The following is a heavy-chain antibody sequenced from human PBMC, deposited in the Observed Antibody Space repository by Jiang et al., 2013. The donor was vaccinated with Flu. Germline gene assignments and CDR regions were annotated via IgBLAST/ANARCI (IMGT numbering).Heavy chain of an antibody. V-gene: IGHV1-46*01. J-gene: IGHJ4*02. CDR2: ISPSTGTT. CDR3: ARDLGTTAVTGLDY. CDR1: GYTFINYY. D-gene: IGHD6-19*01. Sequence: CKASGYTFINYYIEWVRQAPGQGFEWMGIISPSTGTTTYTQRFQGRVTMTRDTSTNTVYMELSSLRSDDTAAYFCARDLGTTAVTGLDYWGQGTLVTVSS.